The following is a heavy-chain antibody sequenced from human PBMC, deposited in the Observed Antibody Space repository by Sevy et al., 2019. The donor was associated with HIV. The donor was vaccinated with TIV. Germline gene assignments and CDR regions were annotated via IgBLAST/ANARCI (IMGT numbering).Heavy chain of an antibody. CDR3: TRSFSVTWYPHY. Sequence: GGSLRLSCTTSGFTFGDYAMGWFRQAPGTGLGWVGFIRTTASGGTTDYAASVKGTFIISRDDSKSIAYLQMNSLKTEDTAVYYCTRSFSVTWYPHYWGQGTLVTVSS. CDR2: IRTTASGGTT. D-gene: IGHD6-13*01. CDR1: GFTFGDYA. J-gene: IGHJ4*02. V-gene: IGHV3-49*03.